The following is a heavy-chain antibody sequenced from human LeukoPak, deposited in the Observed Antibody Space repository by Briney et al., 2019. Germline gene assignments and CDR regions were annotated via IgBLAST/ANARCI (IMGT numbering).Heavy chain of an antibody. CDR1: GGSFSGYS. CDR3: ARTEFAFDI. V-gene: IGHV4-34*01. D-gene: IGHD1-14*01. CDR2: INHSGST. Sequence: SETLSLTCAVYGGSFSGYSWSWIRQPPGKGLEWIGEINHSGSTNYNPSLKSRVTISVDTSKNQLSLKLSSVTAADTAVYYCARTEFAFDIWGQGTMVTVSS. J-gene: IGHJ3*02.